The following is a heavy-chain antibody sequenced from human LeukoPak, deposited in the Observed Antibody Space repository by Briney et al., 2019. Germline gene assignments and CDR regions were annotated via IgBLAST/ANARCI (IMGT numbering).Heavy chain of an antibody. V-gene: IGHV3-23*01. CDR1: GFIFSSYA. D-gene: IGHD3-22*01. Sequence: GGSLTLSCAASGFIFSSYAMTWVRQAPGKGLEWVSTISGSGATTYYADSVKGRFTISRDNSKNTLFLQMNSLRAEDTAIYYCAKDRPLNYYDSSGPRSNWFDPWGQGTLVTVSS. CDR3: AKDRPLNYYDSSGPRSNWFDP. J-gene: IGHJ5*02. CDR2: ISGSGATT.